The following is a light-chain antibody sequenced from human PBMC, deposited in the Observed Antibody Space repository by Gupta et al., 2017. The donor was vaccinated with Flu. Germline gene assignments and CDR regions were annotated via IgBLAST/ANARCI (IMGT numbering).Light chain of an antibody. V-gene: IGKV1-5*03. Sequence: PSNLSASVGGRVTITCRASQNINTWLAWYQQKLGKAPRLLIYKASSLGSGVPSRFSGSGSGTEFTLTINNLQPDDFATFYCQQYKSYPYTFGQGTKLEI. J-gene: IGKJ2*01. CDR1: QNINTW. CDR2: KAS. CDR3: QQYKSYPYT.